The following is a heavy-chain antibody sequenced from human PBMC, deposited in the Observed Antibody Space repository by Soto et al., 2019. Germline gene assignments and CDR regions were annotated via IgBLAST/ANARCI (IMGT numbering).Heavy chain of an antibody. J-gene: IGHJ6*01. CDR1: GGTFSTYG. CDR2: IIPIFDKT. CDR3: ARDAAAAATSGMDG. D-gene: IGHD6-13*01. V-gene: IGHV1-69*01. Sequence: QVQLVQSGAEVKKPGYSVKVSFKASGGTFSTYGINWVRQAPGQGLEWMGGIIPIFDKTNYAQKFQGKLPITADEARSTVYMERSSLRSEDTAVYYCARDAAAAATSGMDGWGQGTAVTVSS.